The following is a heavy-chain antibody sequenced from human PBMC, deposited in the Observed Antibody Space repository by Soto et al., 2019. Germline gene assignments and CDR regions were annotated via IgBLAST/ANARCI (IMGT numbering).Heavy chain of an antibody. CDR2: IIPIFGTA. CDR1: GGTFSSYA. D-gene: IGHD6-13*01. J-gene: IGHJ4*02. Sequence: GASVKVSCKASGGTFSSYAISWVRQAPGQGLEWMGGIIPIFGTANYAQKFQGRVTITADESTSTAYMELSSLRSEDTAVYYCASLIAAAGIDYWCQGTLVTVST. V-gene: IGHV1-69*13. CDR3: ASLIAAAGIDY.